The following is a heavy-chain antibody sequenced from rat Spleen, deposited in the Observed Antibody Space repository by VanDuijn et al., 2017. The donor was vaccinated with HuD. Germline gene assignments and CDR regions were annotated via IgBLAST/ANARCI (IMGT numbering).Heavy chain of an antibody. CDR2: MWYDGDK. CDR1: GFSLTSYS. Sequence: QVQLKESGPGLVQPSETLSLTCTVSGFSLTSYSVSWVRQPSGKGPEWMGRMWYDGDKAYNSALKSRLSISRDTSKNQVCLKMNSLQTDDAGTYYYTRDRDNSGLYVMDAWGQGASVTVSS. J-gene: IGHJ4*01. D-gene: IGHD4-3*01. V-gene: IGHV2-63*01. CDR3: TRDRDNSGLYVMDA.